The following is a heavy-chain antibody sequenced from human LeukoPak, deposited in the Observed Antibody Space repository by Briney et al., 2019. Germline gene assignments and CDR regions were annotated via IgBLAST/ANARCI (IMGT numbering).Heavy chain of an antibody. D-gene: IGHD2-2*01. CDR2: ISYDGSNK. CDR3: ASGDCSSTSYYNWGFDP. CDR1: GFTFSSYA. J-gene: IGHJ5*02. V-gene: IGHV3-30-3*01. Sequence: GGSLRLSCAASGFTFSSYAMHWVRQAPGKGLEWVAVISYDGSNKYYADSVKGRFTISRDNSKSTLYLQMNSLRAEDTAVYYCASGDCSSTSYYNWGFDPWGQGTLVTVSS.